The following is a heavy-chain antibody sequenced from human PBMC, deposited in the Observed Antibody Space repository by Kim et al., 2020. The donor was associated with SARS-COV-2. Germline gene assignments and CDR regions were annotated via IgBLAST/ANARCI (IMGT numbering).Heavy chain of an antibody. D-gene: IGHD6-6*01. J-gene: IGHJ4*02. CDR3: ARDGGEIAALLFSY. V-gene: IGHV1-2*02. Sequence: AQKFQGRVTMTRDTSISTAYMELSRLRSDDTAVYYCARDGGEIAALLFSYWGQGTLVTVSS.